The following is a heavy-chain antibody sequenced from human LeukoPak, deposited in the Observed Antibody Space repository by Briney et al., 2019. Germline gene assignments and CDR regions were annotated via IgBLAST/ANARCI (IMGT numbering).Heavy chain of an antibody. D-gene: IGHD4-17*01. CDR1: GFTFNNYW. Sequence: GGSLSLSCAASGFTFNNYWMSWVRQAAGKGLEWMANIKQDGSEKYYVDSVKGRFTICRDDAKNSLYLQMNSVRAEDTAVYYCARGRVTNDYWGQGTLVTVSS. J-gene: IGHJ4*02. CDR3: ARGRVTNDY. V-gene: IGHV3-7*01. CDR2: IKQDGSEK.